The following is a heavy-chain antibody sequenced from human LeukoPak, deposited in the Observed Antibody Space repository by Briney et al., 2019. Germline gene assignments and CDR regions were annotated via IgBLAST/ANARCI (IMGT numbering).Heavy chain of an antibody. CDR1: GGSISSSNW. J-gene: IGHJ4*02. CDR2: IYHSGST. V-gene: IGHV4-4*02. Sequence: SETLSLTCAVSGGSISSSNWWSWVRQPPGKGLGWIGEIYHSGSTNYNPSLKSRVTISVDKSKNQFSLKLSSVTAADTAVYYCASSYDSSGYGYFDYWGQGTLVTVSS. D-gene: IGHD3-22*01. CDR3: ASSYDSSGYGYFDY.